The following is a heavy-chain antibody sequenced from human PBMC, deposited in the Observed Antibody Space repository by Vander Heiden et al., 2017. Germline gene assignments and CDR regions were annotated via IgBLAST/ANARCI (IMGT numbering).Heavy chain of an antibody. Sequence: QVQLQESGPGLVKPSETLSLTGTVPGGSTSSYSGSWIRKPAGKGLEWIGRIYTSGSTNYNPSLKSRVTMSVDTSKNQFSLKLSSVTAADTAVYYCARVAGYCSGGSCSNWYFDLWGRGTLVTVSS. V-gene: IGHV4-4*07. CDR2: IYTSGST. D-gene: IGHD2-15*01. CDR3: ARVAGYCSGGSCSNWYFDL. CDR1: GGSTSSYS. J-gene: IGHJ2*01.